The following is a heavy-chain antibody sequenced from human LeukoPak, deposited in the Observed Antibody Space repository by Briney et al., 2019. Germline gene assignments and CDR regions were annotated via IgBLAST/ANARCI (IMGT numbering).Heavy chain of an antibody. Sequence: ASVKVSCKASGYTFTSYYMHWVRQAPGQGLEWMGIINPSGGSTSYAQKFQGRVTMTRDMSTSTVYMELSSLRSEDTAVYYCARVPGSGWYFFDSWGQGTLVTVSS. CDR2: INPSGGST. CDR3: ARVPGSGWYFFDS. V-gene: IGHV1-46*01. CDR1: GYTFTSYY. D-gene: IGHD6-19*01. J-gene: IGHJ4*02.